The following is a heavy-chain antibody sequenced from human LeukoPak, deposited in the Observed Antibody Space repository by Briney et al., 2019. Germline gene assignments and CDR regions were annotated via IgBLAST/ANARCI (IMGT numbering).Heavy chain of an antibody. Sequence: SETLSLTCTVSGGSISSGSYYWSWIRQPAGKGLEWIGRIYTSGSTNYNLSLKSRVTISVDTSKNQFSLRLSSVTAADTAVYYCARDRNTIFGVPVYYYYYMDVWGKGTTVTVSS. D-gene: IGHD3-3*01. CDR3: ARDRNTIFGVPVYYYYYMDV. V-gene: IGHV4-61*02. CDR1: GGSISSGSYY. CDR2: IYTSGST. J-gene: IGHJ6*03.